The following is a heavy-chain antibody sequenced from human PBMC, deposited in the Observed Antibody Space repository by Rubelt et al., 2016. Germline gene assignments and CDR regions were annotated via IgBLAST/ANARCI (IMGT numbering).Heavy chain of an antibody. D-gene: IGHD1-26*01. CDR2: IYYSGST. Sequence: QLQLQESGPGLVKPSETLSLTCTVSGGSVISGYYWGWIRQPPGKGLEWIGSIYYSGSTYYNPSLKSRVTISADTSNNQFSLKLGSVTAADTAVYYCARLQWELSTIDFWGQGTLVTVSS. J-gene: IGHJ4*02. CDR1: GGSVISGYY. CDR3: ARLQWELSTIDF. V-gene: IGHV4-39*07.